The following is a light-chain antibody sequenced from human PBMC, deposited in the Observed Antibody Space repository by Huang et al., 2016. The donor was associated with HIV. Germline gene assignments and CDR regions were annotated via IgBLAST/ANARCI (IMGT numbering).Light chain of an antibody. V-gene: IGKV3D-15*01. Sequence: EIVMTQSPATLSVSPGERATLSCRASQGVSNNIAWYPQKPGQTPRLLIHGASTRATGIAAKFSGRGAGTDFTRTITSLQPEDSAVYYCQHYNNWPPWTFGPGTQVEI. CDR1: QGVSNN. J-gene: IGKJ1*01. CDR2: GAS. CDR3: QHYNNWPPWT.